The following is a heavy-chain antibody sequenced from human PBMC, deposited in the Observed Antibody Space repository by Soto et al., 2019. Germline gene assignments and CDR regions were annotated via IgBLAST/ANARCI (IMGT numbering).Heavy chain of an antibody. CDR1: GYSFTSYW. D-gene: IGHD1-26*01. CDR2: IYPGDSDT. CDR3: ARHEVGATNDYYHYGMDV. V-gene: IGHV5-51*01. Sequence: PGESLKISCKGSGYSFTSYWIGWVRQMPGKGLEWMGIIYPGDSDTRYSPSFQGQVTISADKSISTAYLQWSSLKASDTAMYYCARHEVGATNDYYHYGMDVWGQGTTVTVSS. J-gene: IGHJ6*02.